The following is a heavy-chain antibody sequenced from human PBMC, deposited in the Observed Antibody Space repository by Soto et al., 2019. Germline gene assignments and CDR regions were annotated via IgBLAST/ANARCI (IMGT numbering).Heavy chain of an antibody. CDR1: EGTFNSYT. Sequence: QVQLVQSGAEVKKPGSSVKVSCTASEGTFNSYTISWVRQAPGQGLEWMGRVIPILGMADFAQKFQGRVMITADTXTITAYMVLSSLRSDDTAVYYCATSYGSGSTLFDYWGQGTLVTVSS. CDR2: VIPILGMA. J-gene: IGHJ4*02. CDR3: ATSYGSGSTLFDY. D-gene: IGHD3-10*01. V-gene: IGHV1-69*02.